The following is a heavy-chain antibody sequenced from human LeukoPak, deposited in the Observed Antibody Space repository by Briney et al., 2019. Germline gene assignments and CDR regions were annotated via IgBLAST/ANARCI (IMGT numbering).Heavy chain of an antibody. V-gene: IGHV4-59*08. CDR2: IYYSGST. D-gene: IGHD4-23*01. CDR3: ATGGAAYGGNSRTADWYFDL. Sequence: PSETLSLTCTVSGGSISSYYWSWIRQPPGKGLEWIGDIYYSGSTNYNPSLKSRVTISVDTSKNQFSLKLSSVTAADTAVYYCATGGAAYGGNSRTADWYFDLWGRGTLVTVSS. CDR1: GGSISSYY. J-gene: IGHJ2*01.